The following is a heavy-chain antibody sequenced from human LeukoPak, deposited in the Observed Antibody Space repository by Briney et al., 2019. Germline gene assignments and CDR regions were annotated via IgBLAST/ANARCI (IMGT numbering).Heavy chain of an antibody. D-gene: IGHD3-22*01. CDR2: INPNSGGT. J-gene: IGHJ3*02. CDR1: GYTFTGYY. V-gene: IGHV1-2*02. Sequence: ASVKVSCKASGYTFTGYYMHWVRQAPGQGLEWMGWINPNSGGTNYAQKFQGRVTMTRDTSISTAYMELSRLRSDDTAVYYCAREYYYDSSGGGDAFDIWGQGTMVTVSS. CDR3: AREYYYDSSGGGDAFDI.